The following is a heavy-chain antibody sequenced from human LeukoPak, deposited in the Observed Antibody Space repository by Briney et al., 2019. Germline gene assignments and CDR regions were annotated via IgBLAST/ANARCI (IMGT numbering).Heavy chain of an antibody. D-gene: IGHD3-3*01. CDR3: ATHYDFWSGYRSGYYYYMDV. V-gene: IGHV4-34*01. CDR1: GGSFSGYY. Sequence: SETLSLTCAVYGGSFSGYYWCWIRQPPGKGLEWIGEINHSGSTNYNPSLKSRVTISVDTSKNQFSLKLSSVTAADTAVYYCATHYDFWSGYRSGYYYYMDVWGKGTTVTVSS. CDR2: INHSGST. J-gene: IGHJ6*03.